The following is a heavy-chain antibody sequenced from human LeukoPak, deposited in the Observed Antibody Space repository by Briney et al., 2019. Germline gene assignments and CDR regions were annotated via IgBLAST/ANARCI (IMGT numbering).Heavy chain of an antibody. CDR1: GFSFSSYT. CDR2: ITKSGSTI. D-gene: IGHD1-7*01. J-gene: IGHJ3*02. V-gene: IGHV3-48*02. CDR3: ARGINYAFDI. Sequence: PGGSLRLSCAASGFSFSSYTMNWVRQARRKRMHWISHITKSGSTIYHADSVKGRFTISRDNAKNSLYLQMNSLRDEDTAVYYCARGINYAFDIWGQGTMVTVSS.